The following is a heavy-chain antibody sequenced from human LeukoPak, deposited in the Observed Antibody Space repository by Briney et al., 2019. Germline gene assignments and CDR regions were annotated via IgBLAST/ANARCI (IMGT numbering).Heavy chain of an antibody. D-gene: IGHD3-22*01. CDR2: IYYSGST. Sequence: SETLSLTCTVSGGSISINDYYWSWIRQTPGKGLEWIGYIYYSGSTNYNPSLKSRVTISVDTSKNQFSLKLSSVTAADTAVYYCARLPNYYDSSGNDYWGQGTLVTVSS. CDR1: GGSISINDYY. CDR3: ARLPNYYDSSGNDY. J-gene: IGHJ4*02. V-gene: IGHV4-30-4*01.